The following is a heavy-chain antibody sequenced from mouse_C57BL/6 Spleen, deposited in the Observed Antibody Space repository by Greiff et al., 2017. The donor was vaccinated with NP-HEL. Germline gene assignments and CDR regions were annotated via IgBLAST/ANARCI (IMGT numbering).Heavy chain of an antibody. V-gene: IGHV10-3*01. CDR2: IRSKSSNYAT. CDR3: VRDRTTVVADWYFDV. D-gene: IGHD1-1*01. Sequence: EVKVVESGGGLVQPKGSLKLSCAASGFTFNTYAMHWVRQAPGKGLEWVARIRSKSSNYATYYADSVKDRFTISRDDSQSMLYLQMNNLKTEDTAMYYCVRDRTTVVADWYFDVWGTGTTVTVSS. CDR1: GFTFNTYA. J-gene: IGHJ1*03.